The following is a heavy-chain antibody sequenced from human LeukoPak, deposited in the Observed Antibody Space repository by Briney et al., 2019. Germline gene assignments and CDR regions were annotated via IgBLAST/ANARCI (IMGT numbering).Heavy chain of an antibody. Sequence: GESLQISFQGSGYSFATYWIAWVRQMPGKGLEWMGIIYPDESNIRYSPSFQGQVTISADKSISTAYLQWSSLKASDTAIYYCARPPSRGYSSSFEYWGQGTLVTVSS. CDR3: ARPPSRGYSSSFEY. D-gene: IGHD2-2*03. CDR1: GYSFATYW. V-gene: IGHV5-51*01. CDR2: IYPDESNI. J-gene: IGHJ4*02.